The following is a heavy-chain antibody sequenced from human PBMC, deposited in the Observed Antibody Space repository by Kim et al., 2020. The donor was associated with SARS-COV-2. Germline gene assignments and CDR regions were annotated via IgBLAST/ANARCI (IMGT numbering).Heavy chain of an antibody. CDR1: GFTFSSYE. J-gene: IGHJ4*02. Sequence: GGSLRLSCAASGFTFSSYEMNWVRQAPGKGLEWVSYISSSGSTIYYADSVKGRFTISRDNAKNSLYLQMNSLRAEDTAVYYCARDPFYDIHGGYWGQGTLVTVSS. CDR3: ARDPFYDIHGGY. CDR2: ISSSGSTI. D-gene: IGHD3-9*01. V-gene: IGHV3-48*03.